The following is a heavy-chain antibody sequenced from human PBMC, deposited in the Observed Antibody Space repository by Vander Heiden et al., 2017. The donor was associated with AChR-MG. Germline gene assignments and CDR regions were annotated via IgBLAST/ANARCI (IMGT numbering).Heavy chain of an antibody. J-gene: IGHJ6*02. CDR2: ISSSGAAT. CDR1: GFNNFANFA. D-gene: IGHD3-10*01. Sequence: EVQLLESGGGLVQPGESLRLSFAASGFNNFANFAINWVRTAPGRGLEWVSLISSSGAATYYADSVKGRFTISRDNSKNTLSLHMNSLRADDTAVYYCAKTFFYGSGTLDFPLFGLDVWGQGTTVTVSS. V-gene: IGHV3-23*01. CDR3: AKTFFYGSGTLDFPLFGLDV.